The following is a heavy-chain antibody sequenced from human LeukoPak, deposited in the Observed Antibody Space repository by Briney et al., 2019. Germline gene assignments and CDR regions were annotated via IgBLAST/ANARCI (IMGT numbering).Heavy chain of an antibody. CDR1: GYTFTGYY. Sequence: SCKASGYTFTGYYMHWVRQAPGKGLEWVAVIWYDGSNKYYADSVKGRFTISRDNSKNTLYLQMNNLRAEDTAVYYCARVGSGWDGVDYWGQGTLVTVSS. V-gene: IGHV3-33*01. J-gene: IGHJ4*02. CDR2: IWYDGSNK. CDR3: ARVGSGWDGVDY. D-gene: IGHD6-19*01.